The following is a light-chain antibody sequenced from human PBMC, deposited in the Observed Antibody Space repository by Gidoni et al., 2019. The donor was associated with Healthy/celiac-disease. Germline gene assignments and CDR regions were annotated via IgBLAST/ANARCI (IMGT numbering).Light chain of an antibody. V-gene: IGLV2-11*01. CDR3: CSYAGTDRV. CDR1: SSDVGGYNY. J-gene: IGLJ2*01. Sequence: QSALTQPRPVSGSPGQSVTISCTGTSSDVGGYNYGSWYQQHPGKAPKLLSYDVSKRPSGVPDRFSGSKSGNSASLTISWLQAEDEAYYYCCSYAGTDRVFGGGTKLTVL. CDR2: DVS.